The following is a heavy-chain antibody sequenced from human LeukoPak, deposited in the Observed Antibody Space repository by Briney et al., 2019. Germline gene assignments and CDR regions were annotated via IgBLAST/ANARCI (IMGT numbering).Heavy chain of an antibody. Sequence: SETLSLTCTVSGYSISSGYYWGWIRQPPGKGLEWIGSIYHSGSTYYNPSLKSRVTISVDTSKNQFSLKLSFVTAADTAVYYCARGGGYSSLHFDYWGQGTLVTVSS. CDR1: GYSISSGYY. V-gene: IGHV4-38-2*02. D-gene: IGHD6-13*01. J-gene: IGHJ4*02. CDR3: ARGGGYSSLHFDY. CDR2: IYHSGST.